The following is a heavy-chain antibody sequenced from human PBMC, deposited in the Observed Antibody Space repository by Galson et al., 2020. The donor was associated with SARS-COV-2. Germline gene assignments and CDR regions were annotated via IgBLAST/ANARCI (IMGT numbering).Heavy chain of an antibody. CDR3: ATERYDNSRGLES. CDR1: GFTFSSNA. Sequence: QLGESLKISCAASGFTFSSNAMHWVRQAPGKGLEWVTVISDDGKKRYYAESVRGRFAISRDNSENTLYLQMNSLRPDDTAIYYCATERYDNSRGLESWGQGTLVTVSS. CDR2: ISDDGKKR. V-gene: IGHV3-30*09. D-gene: IGHD3-3*01. J-gene: IGHJ4*02.